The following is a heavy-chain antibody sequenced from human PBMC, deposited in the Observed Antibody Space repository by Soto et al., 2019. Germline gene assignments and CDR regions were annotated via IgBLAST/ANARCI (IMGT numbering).Heavy chain of an antibody. J-gene: IGHJ6*02. CDR1: GGTFSSYA. D-gene: IGHD6-6*01. V-gene: IGHV1-69*01. CDR3: ARDVMIEYSSSYGMDV. Sequence: QVQLVQSGAEVKKPWSSVKVSCKASGGTFSSYAISWVRQAPGQGLEWMGGIIPIFGTANYAQKFQGRVTITAAESTSTAYMELSSLRSEETAVYYCARDVMIEYSSSYGMDVWGQGTTVTVSS. CDR2: IIPIFGTA.